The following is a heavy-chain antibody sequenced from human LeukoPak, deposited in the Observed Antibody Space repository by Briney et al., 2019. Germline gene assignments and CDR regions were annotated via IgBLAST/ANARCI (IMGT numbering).Heavy chain of an antibody. J-gene: IGHJ4*02. Sequence: PGGSLRLSCAASGFTVSSNYMSWVRQAPGKGLEWVSVIYSGGSTYYADSVKGRFTISRDNSKNTLYLQMNSLRAEDTAVYYCAREGYDYVWGSYRYTIYFDYWGQGTLVTVSS. CDR1: GFTVSSNY. V-gene: IGHV3-53*05. CDR3: AREGYDYVWGSYRYTIYFDY. CDR2: IYSGGST. D-gene: IGHD3-16*02.